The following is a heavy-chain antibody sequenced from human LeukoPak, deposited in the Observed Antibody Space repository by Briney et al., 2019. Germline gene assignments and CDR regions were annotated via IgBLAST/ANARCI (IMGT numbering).Heavy chain of an antibody. CDR3: ARGRFGLSLDY. D-gene: IGHD3-16*01. J-gene: IGHJ4*02. CDR1: GFTFTSYA. CDR2: ISGSGGST. V-gene: IGHV3-23*01. Sequence: PGGSLRLSCAASGFTFTSYAMSWVRQAPGKRLEWVSAISGSGGSTYYADSVRGRFTISRDNSNNTLYLQMNSLRVEDTAVYYCARGRFGLSLDYWGQGTLVTVSS.